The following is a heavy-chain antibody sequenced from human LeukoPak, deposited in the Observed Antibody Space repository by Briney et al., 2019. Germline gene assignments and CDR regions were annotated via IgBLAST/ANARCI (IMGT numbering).Heavy chain of an antibody. CDR2: ISDSGST. J-gene: IGHJ4*02. D-gene: IGHD3-22*01. CDR3: ARGYDSSAYYPFNY. Sequence: SETLSLTCTVSGGSISSYYWSWIRQPPGRGLEWIGYISDSGSTNYNPSLKSRVTISVDTSKNQFSLMLSSVTAADTAVYYCARGYDSSAYYPFNYWGQGTLVTVSS. V-gene: IGHV4-59*01. CDR1: GGSISSYY.